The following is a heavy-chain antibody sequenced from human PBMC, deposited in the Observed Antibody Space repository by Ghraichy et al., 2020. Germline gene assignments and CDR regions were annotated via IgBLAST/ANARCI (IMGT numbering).Heavy chain of an antibody. CDR1: GFTFSTSW. Sequence: GESLNISCAASGFTFSTSWIHWVRQGPGQGLVWVSLINSDGSSTNYADSVKGRFTISRDNAKNTVYLQMNSLRAEDTAVYYCVRDYFYSMDVWGHGTTVIVSS. D-gene: IGHD3-10*01. V-gene: IGHV3-74*01. CDR2: INSDGSST. J-gene: IGHJ6*02. CDR3: VRDYFYSMDV.